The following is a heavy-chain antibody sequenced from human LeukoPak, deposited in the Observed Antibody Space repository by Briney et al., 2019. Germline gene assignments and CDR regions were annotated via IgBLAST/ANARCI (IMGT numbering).Heavy chain of an antibody. V-gene: IGHV4-59*01. CDR3: ARDRDGSGSYFFDP. D-gene: IGHD3-10*01. J-gene: IGHJ5*02. CDR2: IYYSGST. CDR1: GGSISSYY. Sequence: PSETLSLTCTVSGGSISSYYWSWIRQPPGKGLEWIGYIYYSGSTNYNPSLKSRVTISVDTSKNQFSLKLSSVTAADTAVYYCARDRDGSGSYFFDPWGQGTLVTVSS.